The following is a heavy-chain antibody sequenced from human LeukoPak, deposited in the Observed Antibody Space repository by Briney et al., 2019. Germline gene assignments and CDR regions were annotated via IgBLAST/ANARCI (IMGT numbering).Heavy chain of an antibody. CDR1: GFTFSDYY. D-gene: IGHD2-2*01. Sequence: GGSLRLSCAASGFTFSDYYMSWIRQDPGKGLEWVSYISSSSYTNYADSVKGRFTISRDNANNSLYLQMNSLRAEDTAVYYCARDVGSTSTFDYWGQGTLVTVSS. J-gene: IGHJ4*02. CDR3: ARDVGSTSTFDY. CDR2: ISSSSYT. V-gene: IGHV3-11*05.